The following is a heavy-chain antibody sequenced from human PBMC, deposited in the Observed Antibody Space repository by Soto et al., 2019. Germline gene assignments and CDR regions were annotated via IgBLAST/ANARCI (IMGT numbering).Heavy chain of an antibody. J-gene: IGHJ3*02. CDR3: ARGLAAEDDAFDI. CDR1: GYTFTDYY. CDR2: INPNSGGT. Sequence: GASVKVSCKASGYTFTDYYMHWVRQAPGQGLEWMGWINPNSGGTNYAQKFQGRVTMTRDTSISTAYMELSRLRSDDTAVYYCARGLAAEDDAFDIWGQGTMVTVSS. V-gene: IGHV1-2*02. D-gene: IGHD6-13*01.